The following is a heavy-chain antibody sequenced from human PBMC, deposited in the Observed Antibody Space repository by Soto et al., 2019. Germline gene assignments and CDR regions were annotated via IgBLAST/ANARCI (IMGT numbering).Heavy chain of an antibody. Sequence: QVQLVESGGGVVQPGRSLRLSCAASGFTFSKFGMHWLRQAPGRGLEWVAGISNDGSDEYYVDSVKGRFNISRDNSKITLSLQMNSLRFEDTAVYFCAKDRRKWGDSPFEKWGQRTLVTVSS. V-gene: IGHV3-30*18. J-gene: IGHJ4*02. CDR2: ISNDGSDE. CDR1: GFTFSKFG. D-gene: IGHD2-21*02. CDR3: AKDRRKWGDSPFEK.